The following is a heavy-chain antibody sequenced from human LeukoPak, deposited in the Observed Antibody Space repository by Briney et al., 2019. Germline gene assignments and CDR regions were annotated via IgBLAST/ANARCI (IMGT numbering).Heavy chain of an antibody. V-gene: IGHV4-30-4*08. D-gene: IGHD2-21*01. Sequence: SETLSLTCTVSGVPISSGGYYWRWIRQHPGKGLEWIGYIYYSGSTYYNPSLKSRVTISVDTSKNQFSLKLTSVTAADTAVYYCARDLGGDRSFDLWGRGTLVTVSS. CDR2: IYYSGST. CDR3: ARDLGGDRSFDL. J-gene: IGHJ2*01. CDR1: GVPISSGGYY.